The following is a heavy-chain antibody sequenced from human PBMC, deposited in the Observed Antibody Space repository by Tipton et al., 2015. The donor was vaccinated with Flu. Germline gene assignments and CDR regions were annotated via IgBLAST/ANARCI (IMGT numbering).Heavy chain of an antibody. J-gene: IGHJ4*02. CDR2: INPSGGST. CDR1: GYTFTSYY. CDR3: ASWVHPLMGLSY. D-gene: IGHD1-1*01. V-gene: IGHV1-46*04. Sequence: QLVQSGAEVKKPGASVKVSCKASGYTFTSYYMHWVRQAPGQGLEWMGIINPSGGSTSYAQKLQGRVTMTRDTSTSTVYMELSSLRSEDTAVYYCASWVHPLMGLSYWGQGTLVTVSS.